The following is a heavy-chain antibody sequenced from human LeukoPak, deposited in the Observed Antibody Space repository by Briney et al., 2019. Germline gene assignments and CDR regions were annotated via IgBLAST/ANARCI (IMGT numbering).Heavy chain of an antibody. CDR1: GFTFSSYA. V-gene: IGHV3-23*01. Sequence: PGGSLRLSGAASGFTFSSYAMNWVRQAPGKGLEWVSGISGSGVSPYYADSVKGRFTMSRDNSKNTLYLQMNSLRAEDTAVYYCAKANSPYYYDSSGYSTFDYWGQGTLVTVSS. CDR2: ISGSGVSP. CDR3: AKANSPYYYDSSGYSTFDY. D-gene: IGHD3-22*01. J-gene: IGHJ4*02.